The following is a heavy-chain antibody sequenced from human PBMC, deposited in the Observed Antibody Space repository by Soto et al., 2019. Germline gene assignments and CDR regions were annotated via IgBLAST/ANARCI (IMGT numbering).Heavy chain of an antibody. CDR2: INHSGST. CDR3: ARWVCSSTSCYYYFDY. CDR1: GGSFSGYY. J-gene: IGHJ4*02. Sequence: QVQLQQWGAGLLKPSETLSLTCAVYGGSFSGYYWSWIRQPPGKGLEWIGEINHSGSTNYNPSLKSRVTISVDTSKNQFSLKLSSVTAADTAVYYCARWVCSSTSCYYYFDYWGQGTLVTVSS. V-gene: IGHV4-34*01. D-gene: IGHD2-2*01.